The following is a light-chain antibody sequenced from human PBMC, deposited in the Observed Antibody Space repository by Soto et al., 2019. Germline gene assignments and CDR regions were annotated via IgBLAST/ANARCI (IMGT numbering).Light chain of an antibody. V-gene: IGKV3-11*01. Sequence: EIVLTQSPATLSLSPGERATLSCRASQSVGTYLAWYQQKPGQAPRLLIYDASNRATGIPPRFSGSGSGTDFTLTISSLEPEDFAVYYCQQRSNWPPFTFGPGTKVDIK. CDR3: QQRSNWPPFT. J-gene: IGKJ3*01. CDR2: DAS. CDR1: QSVGTY.